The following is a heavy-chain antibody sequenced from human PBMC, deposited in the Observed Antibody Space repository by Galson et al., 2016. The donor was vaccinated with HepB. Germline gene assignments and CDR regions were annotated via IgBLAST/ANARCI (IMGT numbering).Heavy chain of an antibody. CDR3: ARRYCSGGRCRSEYFHH. CDR1: GFTFSLYG. Sequence: SLRLSCAASGFTFSLYGMHWVRQAPGKGLEWVAFIWYDGSYEHYAESVKGRFTISRDNSKNTLYLQMNSLRAEDTAVYYCARRYCSGGRCRSEYFHHWGQGTLVTVSS. CDR2: IWYDGSYE. D-gene: IGHD2-15*01. V-gene: IGHV3-33*01. J-gene: IGHJ1*01.